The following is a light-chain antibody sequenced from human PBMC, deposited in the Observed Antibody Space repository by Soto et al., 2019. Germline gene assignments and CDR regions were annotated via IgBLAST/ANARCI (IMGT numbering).Light chain of an antibody. J-gene: IGKJ4*01. CDR2: DAS. V-gene: IGKV3-11*01. CDR1: QSVSSY. CDR3: LQRSNWPLT. Sequence: EIVLTQSPATLSLSPGERATLSCRARQSVSSYLAWYQQKPGQSPRLLISDASNRATGIPARFTGSGSGTDFTLTISSLEPEDFAVYYCLQRSNWPLTFGGGTKVDI.